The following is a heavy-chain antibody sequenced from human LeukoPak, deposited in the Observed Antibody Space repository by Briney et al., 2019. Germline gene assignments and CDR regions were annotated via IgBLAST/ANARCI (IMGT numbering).Heavy chain of an antibody. CDR3: ARDIGGATIPDY. D-gene: IGHD1-26*01. J-gene: IGHJ4*02. CDR2: ISWNSGSI. CDR1: GFTFDDYT. V-gene: IGHV3-9*01. Sequence: GGSLRLSCAASGFTFDDYTMHWVRQAPGKGLEWVSGISWNSGSIGYADSVKGRFTISRDNAKNSLYLQMNSLRAEDTAVYYCARDIGGATIPDYWGQGTLVTVSS.